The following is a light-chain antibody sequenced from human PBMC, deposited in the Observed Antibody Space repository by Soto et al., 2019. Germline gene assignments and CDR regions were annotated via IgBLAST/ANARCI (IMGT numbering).Light chain of an antibody. CDR1: QTISSN. V-gene: IGKV3-15*01. Sequence: EIVMTQSPATLSVSPGERATLSCRASQTISSNLAWYQQKPGQAPRRLIHGASTRAAGVPARFSGSGSGTEFPRTITRLQSEDFAVYYCQQYHNWPPQYTFGQGTQLQIK. CDR3: QQYHNWPPQYT. CDR2: GAS. J-gene: IGKJ2*01.